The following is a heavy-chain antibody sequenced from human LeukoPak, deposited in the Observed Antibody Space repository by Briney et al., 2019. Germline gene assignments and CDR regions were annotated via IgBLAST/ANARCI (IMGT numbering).Heavy chain of an antibody. V-gene: IGHV4-4*07. CDR1: GGSISSYY. D-gene: IGHD6-6*01. CDR3: ARVAPSEYSSSSDAFDI. Sequence: PSETLSLTCTVSGGSISSYYWSWIRQPAGKGLEWIGRIYTSGSTNYNPSLKSRVTMSVDTSKNQFSLTLSSVTAADTAVYYCARVAPSEYSSSSDAFDIWGQGTMVTVSS. CDR2: IYTSGST. J-gene: IGHJ3*02.